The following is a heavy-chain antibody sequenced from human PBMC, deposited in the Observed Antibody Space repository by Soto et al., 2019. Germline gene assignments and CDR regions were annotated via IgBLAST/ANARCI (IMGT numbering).Heavy chain of an antibody. Sequence: SETLSLTCTVSGGSISSYYWSWIRQPPGKGLEWIGYIYYSGSTNYNPSLKSRVTISVDTSKNQFSLKLSSVTAADTAVYYCARGGDSSLYYYYYMDVWGKGTTVTVSS. CDR1: GGSISSYY. V-gene: IGHV4-59*01. CDR2: IYYSGST. J-gene: IGHJ6*03. CDR3: ARGGDSSLYYYYYMDV. D-gene: IGHD3-22*01.